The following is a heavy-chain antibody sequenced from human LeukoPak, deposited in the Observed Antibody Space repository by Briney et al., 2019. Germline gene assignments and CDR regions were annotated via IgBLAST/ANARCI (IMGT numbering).Heavy chain of an antibody. CDR1: GYSFTTNW. CDR3: ASQYSGFDY. Sequence: GESLKISCKASGYSFTTNWIAWGRQMPGNGLECMGIIYPRDSDTRYSPSFQGQVTISADKYINTAYLQWSSLKASDTAMYYCASQYSGFDYWGQGILVTVSS. CDR2: IYPRDSDT. J-gene: IGHJ4*02. D-gene: IGHD2-21*01. V-gene: IGHV5-51*01.